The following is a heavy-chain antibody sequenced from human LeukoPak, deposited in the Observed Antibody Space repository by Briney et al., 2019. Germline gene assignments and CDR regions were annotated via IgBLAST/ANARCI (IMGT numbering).Heavy chain of an antibody. D-gene: IGHD3-10*01. CDR1: GGFINSYY. Sequence: SGTLSLTCTVSGGFINSYYWSWIRQPAGKGLEWIARVYNSGITNYNPSLKSRITMAVDTSKNQFSLKLTSVTAADAAVYYCARDRLGSGRDFDYWGQGTLVTVSS. CDR3: ARDRLGSGRDFDY. V-gene: IGHV4-4*07. J-gene: IGHJ4*02. CDR2: VYNSGIT.